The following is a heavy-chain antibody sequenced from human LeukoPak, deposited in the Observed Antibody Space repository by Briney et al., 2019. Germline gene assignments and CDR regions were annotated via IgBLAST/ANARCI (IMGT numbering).Heavy chain of an antibody. Sequence: GGSLRLSCAASGFTFSNYAMHWVRQAPGKGLEWVAVISYDGSNKYYTDSVKGRFTISGDSSKNTLYLQMNSLRPEDTAVYYCARTYPVTTLDYWGQGTLVTVSS. V-gene: IGHV3-30*04. CDR1: GFTFSNYA. CDR2: ISYDGSNK. CDR3: ARTYPVTTLDY. J-gene: IGHJ4*02. D-gene: IGHD4-17*01.